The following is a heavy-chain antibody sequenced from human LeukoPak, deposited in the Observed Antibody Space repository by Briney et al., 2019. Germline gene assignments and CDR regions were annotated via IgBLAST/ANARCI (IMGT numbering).Heavy chain of an antibody. D-gene: IGHD1-26*01. CDR3: AKDRLVGATWWFDP. CDR1: GYTFTSYD. CDR2: MNPISGNT. Sequence: ASVKVSCKASGYTFTSYDINWVRQATGQGLEWMGWMNPISGNTGFTEKFQGRVSMTRISSINTAYMELSSLRDEDTAVYYCAKDRLVGATWWFDPRGQGTLVTVSS. V-gene: IGHV1-8*01. J-gene: IGHJ5*02.